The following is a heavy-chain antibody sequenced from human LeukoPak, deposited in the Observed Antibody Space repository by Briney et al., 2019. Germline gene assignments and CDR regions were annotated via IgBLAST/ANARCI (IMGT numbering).Heavy chain of an antibody. J-gene: IGHJ4*02. CDR1: GSTFSSYS. D-gene: IGHD2-2*01. V-gene: IGHV3-21*01. CDR3: ARGVVPAAFDY. CDR2: ISSSSDHI. Sequence: GGSLRLSCAASGSTFSSYSMNWVRQAPGRGLEWVSSISSSSDHIAYADSVKGRFTISRDNAKNALYLQVNSLRAEDTAVYYCARGVVPAAFDYWGQGTLVTVSS.